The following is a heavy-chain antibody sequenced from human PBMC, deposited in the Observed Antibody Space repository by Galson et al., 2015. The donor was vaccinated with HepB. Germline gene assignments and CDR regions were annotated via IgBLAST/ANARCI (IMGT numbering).Heavy chain of an antibody. CDR1: GFIFRNYA. D-gene: IGHD4-17*01. J-gene: IGHJ4*02. Sequence: SLRLSCAASGFIFRNYAMHWVRQAPGKGLEWVALISYDGTNKYYADSVKGRLAIPRDNSKNTLFLQMSSLRPEDTAVYYCARAPPTPHDYGDFVGYFDSWGQGTLVTVSS. CDR2: ISYDGTNK. CDR3: ARAPPTPHDYGDFVGYFDS. V-gene: IGHV3-30*09.